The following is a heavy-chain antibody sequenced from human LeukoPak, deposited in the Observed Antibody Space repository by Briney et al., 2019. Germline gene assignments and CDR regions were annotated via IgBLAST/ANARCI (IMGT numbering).Heavy chain of an antibody. CDR2: VSCFNGDT. Sequence: GASVKVSCKASGYTFNHHGISWVRQAPGQGLEWMGWVSCFNGDTHYAQKFQGRVTMTRDTSTTTAYMKLRNLRSDDTALYYCARDPTNTSGRYAYHDYWGQGTLVTVSS. V-gene: IGHV1-18*04. D-gene: IGHD6-19*01. J-gene: IGHJ4*02. CDR1: GYTFNHHG. CDR3: ARDPTNTSGRYAYHDY.